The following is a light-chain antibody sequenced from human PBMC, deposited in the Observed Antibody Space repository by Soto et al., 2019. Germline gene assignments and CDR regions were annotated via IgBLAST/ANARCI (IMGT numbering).Light chain of an antibody. CDR2: KAS. V-gene: IGKV1-5*03. CDR3: QQYNSSPYT. Sequence: DIQMTQSPSTLSASVGDRVTITCRASQSISSWLAWYQQKPGKAPKLLIYKASSSESGVPSRFSGSGSGTEFTLTISSLQPDDFATYYCQQYNSSPYTFGQGTKLDIK. CDR1: QSISSW. J-gene: IGKJ2*01.